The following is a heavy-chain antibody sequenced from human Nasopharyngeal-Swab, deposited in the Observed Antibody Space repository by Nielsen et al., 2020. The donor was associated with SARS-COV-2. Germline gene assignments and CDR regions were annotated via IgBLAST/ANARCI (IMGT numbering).Heavy chain of an antibody. V-gene: IGHV3-64D*06. J-gene: IGHJ6*02. CDR2: ISSNGGST. Sequence: WIRQPPGKGLEYVSAISSNGGSTYYADSVKGRFTISRDNSKNTLYLQMSSLRAEDTAVYYCARALPPRLVISYYYYYGMDVWGQGTTVTVSS. D-gene: IGHD3-9*01. CDR3: ARALPPRLVISYYYYYGMDV.